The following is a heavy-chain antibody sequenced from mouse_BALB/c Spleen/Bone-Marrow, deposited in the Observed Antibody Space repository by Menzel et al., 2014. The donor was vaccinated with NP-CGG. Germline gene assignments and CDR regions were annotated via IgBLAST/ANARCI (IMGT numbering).Heavy chain of an antibody. CDR3: SRLGYYGGFAY. CDR1: GFDFSRYW. J-gene: IGHJ3*01. Sequence: VQLQQSGGGLEHPGGSLKLSCAASGFDFSRYWMGWVRQAPGKGLEWIGEINPDSSTINYTPSLKDKFIISRDNAKNTLYLQMSKVRSEDTALYYCSRLGYYGGFAYWGQGTLVTVSA. CDR2: INPDSSTI. V-gene: IGHV4-1*02. D-gene: IGHD2-3*01.